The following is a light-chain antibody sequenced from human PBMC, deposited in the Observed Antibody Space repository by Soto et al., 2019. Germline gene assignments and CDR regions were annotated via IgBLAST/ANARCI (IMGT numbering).Light chain of an antibody. V-gene: IGLV2-11*01. CDR2: DVR. CDR3: LSYAGSNTLI. Sequence: QSALTQPRSVSGSPGQSVTISCTGTNSDVGGYNYVSWYQQHPGTAPKLMIYDVRKRPSGVPDRFSGSKSGSTASLTISGLQAEDEAEYYCLSYAGSNTLIFGGGTKLTVL. CDR1: NSDVGGYNY. J-gene: IGLJ2*01.